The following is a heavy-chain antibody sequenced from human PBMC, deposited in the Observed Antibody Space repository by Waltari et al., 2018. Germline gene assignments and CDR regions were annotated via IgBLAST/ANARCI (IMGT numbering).Heavy chain of an antibody. CDR3: AKDRGSGRIFFDS. CDR2: ISGSGGTS. Sequence: EVQLLESGGDLIEPGGSLRLSCAASGFTFSHFAMTWVRQAPGKSLEWVLSISGSGGTSYYTDSVTGRFTVSRDNSDNTLYLQMNNLRADDTGIYYCAKDRGSGRIFFDSWGRGTLVVVSS. J-gene: IGHJ4*02. V-gene: IGHV3-23*01. D-gene: IGHD3-10*01. CDR1: GFTFSHFA.